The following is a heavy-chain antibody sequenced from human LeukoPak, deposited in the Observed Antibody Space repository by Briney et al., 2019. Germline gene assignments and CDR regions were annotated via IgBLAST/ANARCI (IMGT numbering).Heavy chain of an antibody. J-gene: IGHJ4*02. CDR1: GGTFSSYA. D-gene: IGHD1-26*01. V-gene: IGHV1-69*04. CDR2: IIPILGIA. Sequence: SVKVSCKASGGTFSSYAISWVRQAPGQGLEWMGRIIPILGIANYAQKFQGRVTITADKSTSTAYMELSSLRSEDTAVYYCARAKGHGPRGDYWGQGTLVTVSS. CDR3: ARAKGHGPRGDY.